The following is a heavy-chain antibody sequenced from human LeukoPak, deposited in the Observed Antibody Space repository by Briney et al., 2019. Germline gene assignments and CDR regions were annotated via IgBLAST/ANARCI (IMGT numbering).Heavy chain of an antibody. V-gene: IGHV1-18*01. CDR2: ISAYNGNT. CDR1: GYTFTSYG. J-gene: IGHJ6*03. D-gene: IGHD6-6*01. Sequence: ASVKVSCKASGYTFTSYGISWVRQAPGQGLEWMGWISAYNGNTNYAQKLQGRVTMTTDTSTSTAYMELRSLRSEDTAVYYCASRIAARPYYYYYMDVWGKGTTVTVSS. CDR3: ASRIAARPYYYYYMDV.